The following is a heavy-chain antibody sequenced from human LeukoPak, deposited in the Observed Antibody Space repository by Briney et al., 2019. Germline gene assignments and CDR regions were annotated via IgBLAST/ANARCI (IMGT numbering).Heavy chain of an antibody. Sequence: SETLSLTCTVSGGSISSGGYYWSWIRQHPGKGLEWIGYIYYSGSTHYNPSLKSRVTISVDTSKNQFSLKLSSVTAADTAVYYCARQYYYDSSGFNWFDPWGQGTLVTVSS. D-gene: IGHD3-22*01. J-gene: IGHJ5*02. V-gene: IGHV4-31*03. CDR1: GGSISSGGYY. CDR3: ARQYYYDSSGFNWFDP. CDR2: IYYSGST.